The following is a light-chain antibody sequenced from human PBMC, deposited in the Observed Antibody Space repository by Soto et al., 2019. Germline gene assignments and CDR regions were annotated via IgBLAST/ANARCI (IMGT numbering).Light chain of an antibody. CDR1: SSDVGAYNY. CDR3: SSYTSSNTLV. CDR2: EVS. J-gene: IGLJ2*01. V-gene: IGLV2-14*01. Sequence: QSALTQPASVSGSPGQSITISCTGTSSDVGAYNYVSWYQQHPGKAPKLMIFEVSDRPSGVSNRFSGSKSGNTASLTISGHQAEDEADYYCSSYTSSNTLVFGGGTKVTVL.